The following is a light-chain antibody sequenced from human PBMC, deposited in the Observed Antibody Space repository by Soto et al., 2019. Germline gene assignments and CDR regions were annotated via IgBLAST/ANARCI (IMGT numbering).Light chain of an antibody. V-gene: IGLV2-14*01. CDR2: DVS. Sequence: QSVLTQPASVSGSPGQSITISCTGTSSDVGGYNYVSWYQQHPGKAPKLMIYDVSDRPSGVSNRFSGSKSDNTASLTISELQAEDEADYYCSSYASSSTWVFGGGTKLTVL. CDR3: SSYASSSTWV. CDR1: SSDVGGYNY. J-gene: IGLJ3*02.